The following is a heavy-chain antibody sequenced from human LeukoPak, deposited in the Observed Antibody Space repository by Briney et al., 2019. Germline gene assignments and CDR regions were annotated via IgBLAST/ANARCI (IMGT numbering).Heavy chain of an antibody. D-gene: IGHD1-26*01. CDR3: ARAQVGAPTDL. J-gene: IGHJ5*02. CDR2: IHGDGDNI. Sequence: PGGSLRLSCAASGFPFSSYAIYWVRQAPGKGLVWVARIHGDGDNISYADSVRGRFTISRDNAKDTLYLHMNSLRPEDTAVYYCARAQVGAPTDLWGQGTLVTVSS. V-gene: IGHV3-74*01. CDR1: GFPFSSYA.